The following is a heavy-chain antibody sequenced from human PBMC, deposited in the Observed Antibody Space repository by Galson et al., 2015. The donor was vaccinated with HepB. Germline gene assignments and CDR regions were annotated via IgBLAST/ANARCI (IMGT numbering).Heavy chain of an antibody. Sequence: SLRLSCAASGFTVSSNYMSWVRQAPGKGLEWVSVIYSGGSTYYADSVKGRFTISRDNSKNTLYLQMNSLRAEDTAVYYCARDMVPFGVVTHWGQGTLVTVSS. V-gene: IGHV3-66*02. CDR3: ARDMVPFGVVTH. CDR1: GFTVSSNY. CDR2: IYSGGST. J-gene: IGHJ4*02. D-gene: IGHD3-3*01.